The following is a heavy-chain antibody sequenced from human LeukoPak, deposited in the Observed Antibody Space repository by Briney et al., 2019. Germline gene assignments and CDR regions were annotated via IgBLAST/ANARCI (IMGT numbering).Heavy chain of an antibody. J-gene: IGHJ4*02. D-gene: IGHD3-10*01. CDR3: AKGLSMVRGLDY. CDR2: ISWNSGSI. CDR1: GFTFYDYA. V-gene: IGHV3-9*01. Sequence: SLRLSWSASGFTFYDYAMPWVRQGPGKGLGWVSGISWNSGSIAYADSVKGRFTISRDNAKNSLYLQMDSLRAEDTALYYCAKGLSMVRGLDYWGQGTLVTVSS.